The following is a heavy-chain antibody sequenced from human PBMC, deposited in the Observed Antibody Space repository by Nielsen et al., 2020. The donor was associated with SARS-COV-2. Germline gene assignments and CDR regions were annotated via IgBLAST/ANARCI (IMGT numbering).Heavy chain of an antibody. D-gene: IGHD3-10*01. CDR3: ARSVSGSYYWEYYFDY. J-gene: IGHJ4*02. CDR1: GFTFDDYA. V-gene: IGHV3-9*01. CDR2: ISWNSGSI. Sequence: SLKISCAASGFTFDDYAMHWVRQAPGKGLEWVSGISWNSGSIGYADSVKGRFTISRDNAKNSLYLQMNSLRAEDTAVYYCARSVSGSYYWEYYFDYWGQGTLVTVSS.